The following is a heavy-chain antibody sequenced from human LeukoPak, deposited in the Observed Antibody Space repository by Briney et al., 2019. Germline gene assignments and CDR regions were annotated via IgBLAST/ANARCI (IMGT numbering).Heavy chain of an antibody. J-gene: IGHJ3*02. CDR1: GYTFTDYY. CDR3: ATGEEMATKDAFDI. Sequence: ASVKISCKVSGYTFTDYYMHWVQQAPGKGLEWMGLVDPEDGETIYAEKFQGRVTITADTSTDTAYMELSSLRSEDTAMYYCATGEEMATKDAFDIWGQGTMVTVS. D-gene: IGHD5-24*01. V-gene: IGHV1-69-2*01. CDR2: VDPEDGET.